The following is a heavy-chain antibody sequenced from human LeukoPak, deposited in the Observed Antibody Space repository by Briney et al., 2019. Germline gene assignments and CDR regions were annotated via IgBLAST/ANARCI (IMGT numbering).Heavy chain of an antibody. V-gene: IGHV3-30*18. Sequence: SGGSLRLSCAASGFTFSSYGMHWVRQAPGKGLEWVAGISYDGSDKYYADSVKGRFTISRDNSKNTLNLQMNSLRAEDTAVYYCAKPRGGDSWAFDVWGQGTMVTVSS. D-gene: IGHD3-16*01. CDR2: ISYDGSDK. CDR3: AKPRGGDSWAFDV. CDR1: GFTFSSYG. J-gene: IGHJ3*01.